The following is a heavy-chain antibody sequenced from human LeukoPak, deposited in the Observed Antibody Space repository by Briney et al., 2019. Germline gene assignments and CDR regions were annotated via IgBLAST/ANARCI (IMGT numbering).Heavy chain of an antibody. D-gene: IGHD3-10*02. J-gene: IGHJ4*02. CDR2: IKQDGSEK. CDR1: GFTFSSYW. V-gene: IGHV3-7*03. CDR3: ARNFVRAVVRY. Sequence: GGSLRLSCAASGFTFSSYWMGWVRQAPGKGLEWVANIKQDGSEKYYVDSVKGRFTISRDNAKNSPYLQMNSLRAEDTAVYYCARNFVRAVVRYWGQGTLVTVSS.